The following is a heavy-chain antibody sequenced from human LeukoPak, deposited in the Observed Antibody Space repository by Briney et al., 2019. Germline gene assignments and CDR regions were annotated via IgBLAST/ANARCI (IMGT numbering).Heavy chain of an antibody. D-gene: IGHD1-26*01. Sequence: GGSLRLSCAASGFTFSSYGMHWVRQAPGKGLEWVAVISYDGSNKYYADSVKGRFTISRDNSKNTLYLQMNSLRAEDTAVYYWAKDLVGATGYWGQGTLVTVSS. CDR1: GFTFSSYG. V-gene: IGHV3-30*18. J-gene: IGHJ4*02. CDR3: AKDLVGATGY. CDR2: ISYDGSNK.